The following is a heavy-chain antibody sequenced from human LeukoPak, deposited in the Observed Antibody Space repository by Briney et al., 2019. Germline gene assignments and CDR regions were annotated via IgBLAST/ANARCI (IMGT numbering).Heavy chain of an antibody. V-gene: IGHV4-30-4*01. CDR1: GCSISSCDHY. CDR2: IYYSGST. Sequence: SETLSLTCTVSGCSISSCDHYWSCIRQPPGKGLEWIGYIYYSGSTYYNPSHKSRVAIPVDTSKKQFSLKLSSVTAADTAVYYCASFYQTYYFDYWGQGTLVTVSS. CDR3: ASFYQTYYFDY. J-gene: IGHJ4*02. D-gene: IGHD3-16*02.